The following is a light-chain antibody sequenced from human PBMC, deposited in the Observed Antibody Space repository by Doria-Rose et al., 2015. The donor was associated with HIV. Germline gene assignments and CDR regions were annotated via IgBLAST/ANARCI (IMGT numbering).Light chain of an antibody. CDR1: QSLLYTSKNY. J-gene: IGKJ3*01. Sequence: TQSPESLGMSLGERATLNCKSNQSLLYTSKNYLAWYQQKPGQPPKLLIYWASTRQSGVPARFSGSGSGTDFTLTISSLEAEDVVVYYCQQYYDTPSFGPGTTVDIK. CDR2: WAS. V-gene: IGKV4-1*01. CDR3: QQYYDTPS.